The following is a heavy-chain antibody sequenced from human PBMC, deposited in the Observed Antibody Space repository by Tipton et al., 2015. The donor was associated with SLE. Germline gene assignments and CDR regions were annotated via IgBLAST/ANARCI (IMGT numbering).Heavy chain of an antibody. Sequence: TLSLTCTVSGGSISSYHWNWIRQPPGKGLEWIGCIYFSGSTNYNPSLRSRVTMSVDSSNSQFSLKLSSVTAADTAVYYCARDARGSSHFDYWGQGTLVTVSS. D-gene: IGHD2-15*01. CDR3: ARDARGSSHFDY. CDR2: IYFSGST. V-gene: IGHV4-59*01. J-gene: IGHJ4*02. CDR1: GGSISSYH.